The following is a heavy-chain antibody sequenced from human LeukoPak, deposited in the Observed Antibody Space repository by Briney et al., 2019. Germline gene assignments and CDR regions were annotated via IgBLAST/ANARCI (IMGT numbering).Heavy chain of an antibody. CDR3: AELGITMIGGV. Sequence: GGPLRLSCAASGFTFSSYEMNWVRQAPGKRLERVSYISSNGSTIYYADSVKGRFTISRDNASNSLYLQMNSLRAEDTAVYYCAELGITMIGGVWGKGTTVTISS. V-gene: IGHV3-48*03. CDR2: ISSNGSTI. CDR1: GFTFSSYE. D-gene: IGHD3-10*02. J-gene: IGHJ6*04.